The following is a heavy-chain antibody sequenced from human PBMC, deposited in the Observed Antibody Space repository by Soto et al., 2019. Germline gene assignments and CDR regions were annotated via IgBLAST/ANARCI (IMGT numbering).Heavy chain of an antibody. CDR3: ASQLGSTPYLYYYYYYMDV. J-gene: IGHJ6*03. V-gene: IGHV3-11*01. CDR2: ISSSGSTI. CDR1: GFTFSDYY. Sequence: GGSLRLSCAASGFTFSDYYMSWIRQAPGKGLEWVSYISSSGSTIYYADSVKGRFTISRDNAKNSLYLQMNSLRAEDTAVYYCASQLGSTPYLYYYYYYMDVWGKGTTVTVSS. D-gene: IGHD2-2*01.